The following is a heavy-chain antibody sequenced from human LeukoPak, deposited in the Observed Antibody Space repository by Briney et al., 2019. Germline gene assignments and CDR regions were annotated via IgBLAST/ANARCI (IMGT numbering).Heavy chain of an antibody. CDR1: GFTFSSYA. CDR3: VRPWGIAAAGIFGAFDY. CDR2: ISFDGRNR. D-gene: IGHD6-13*01. V-gene: IGHV3-30*04. J-gene: IGHJ4*02. Sequence: GRSLRLSCAASGFTFSSYAMHWVRQAPGKGLEWVALISFDGRNRYYADSVKGRFTISRDNSKNTLYVQMNSLRAEDTAVYYCVRPWGIAAAGIFGAFDYWGQGILVTVSS.